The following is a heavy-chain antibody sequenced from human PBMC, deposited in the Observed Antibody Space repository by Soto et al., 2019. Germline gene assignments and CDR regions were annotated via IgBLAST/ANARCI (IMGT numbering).Heavy chain of an antibody. CDR3: ARDGLGYCSGGSCQDV. D-gene: IGHD2-15*01. V-gene: IGHV3-21*01. J-gene: IGHJ6*04. Sequence: PGGSLRLSCSASVFTFSSYSMNWVRQAPGKGQEWVSSISSSSSYIYYADSVKGRFTISRDNAKNSLYLQMNSLRAEDTAVYYCARDGLGYCSGGSCQDVWGKGTTVTVSS. CDR2: ISSSSSYI. CDR1: VFTFSSYS.